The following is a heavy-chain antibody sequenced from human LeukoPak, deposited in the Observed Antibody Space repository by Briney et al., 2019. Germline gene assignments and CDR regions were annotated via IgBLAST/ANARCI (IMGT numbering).Heavy chain of an antibody. CDR2: VYHNGGA. J-gene: IGHJ5*02. CDR3: ARGSQLRIAAAVYNWFDP. Sequence: SETLSLTCAVSGASIASHSWWSWVRQPLGKGLEWIGEVYHNGGANYKPSLKSRVTISVDTSRNHFSLKLTSVTAADTAVYYCARGSQLRIAAAVYNWFDPWGQGTLVTVSS. V-gene: IGHV4/OR15-8*01. CDR1: GASIASHSW. D-gene: IGHD6-13*01.